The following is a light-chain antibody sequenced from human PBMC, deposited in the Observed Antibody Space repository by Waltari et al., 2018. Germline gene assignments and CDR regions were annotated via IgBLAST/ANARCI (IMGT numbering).Light chain of an antibody. CDR2: GAT. CDR3: QQYGSSRT. CDR1: QSVSSSY. J-gene: IGKJ1*01. Sequence: EIVLTQSPGTLSLSPVERATLSCRASQSVSSSYLAWYQQKPGQAPRLLIYGATSRATGIPDRFGGSGSGTDFTLTISRLEPEDFAVYYCQQYGSSRTFGQGTKVEIK. V-gene: IGKV3-20*01.